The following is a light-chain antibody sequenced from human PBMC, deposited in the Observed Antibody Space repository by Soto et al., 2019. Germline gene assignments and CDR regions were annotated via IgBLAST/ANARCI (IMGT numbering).Light chain of an antibody. V-gene: IGKV3-20*01. Sequence: EIVLTQSPGTLFLSPGERATLSCRASQSVSSSYLAWYQQKPGQAPRLLIYGASSRAAGIPDRFSGSGSGTDFTLTISRLEPEDFAVYYCQQHGSSPLTFGGGTKVEIK. CDR1: QSVSSSY. CDR2: GAS. J-gene: IGKJ4*01. CDR3: QQHGSSPLT.